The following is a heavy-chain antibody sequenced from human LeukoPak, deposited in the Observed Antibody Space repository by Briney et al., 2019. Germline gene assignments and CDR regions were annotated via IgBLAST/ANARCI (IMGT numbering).Heavy chain of an antibody. Sequence: PGGSLRLSCAASGFIFSDYSMNWVRQAPGKGLEWVASISISGSSIYYADSVKGRFTISRDNAKNSLYLQMNSLRAEDTAVYYCARDFIAAAGTVDYWGQGTLVTVSS. CDR1: GFIFSDYS. D-gene: IGHD6-13*01. V-gene: IGHV3-21*01. CDR2: ISISGSSI. CDR3: ARDFIAAAGTVDY. J-gene: IGHJ4*02.